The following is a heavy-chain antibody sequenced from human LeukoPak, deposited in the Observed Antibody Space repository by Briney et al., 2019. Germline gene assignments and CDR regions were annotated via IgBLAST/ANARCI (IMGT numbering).Heavy chain of an antibody. J-gene: IGHJ4*02. Sequence: PSETLSLTYIVSGGSISSYYWSWIRQPPGKDLEWIGYTYYSGSTNYNPSLKSRVTISVDTSRNQFSLKLSSVTAADTAVYYCARHPEYYDILTGFRYYFDYWGQGTLVTVSS. D-gene: IGHD3-9*01. V-gene: IGHV4-59*01. CDR2: TYYSGST. CDR1: GGSISSYY. CDR3: ARHPEYYDILTGFRYYFDY.